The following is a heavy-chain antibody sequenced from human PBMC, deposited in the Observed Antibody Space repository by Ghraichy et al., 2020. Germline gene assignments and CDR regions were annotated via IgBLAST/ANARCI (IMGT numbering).Heavy chain of an antibody. CDR2: IYDGGNT. CDR1: GFTFRITY. Sequence: LSLTCVASGFTFRITYMTWVRQAPGRGLEWVSLIYDGGNTHYADSVKGRFTISRDNSRSTLSLEMHNLRAEDTAVYYCASSRGTYLDYWGQGALVTVSS. CDR3: ASSRGTYLDY. J-gene: IGHJ4*02. D-gene: IGHD1-7*01. V-gene: IGHV3-53*01.